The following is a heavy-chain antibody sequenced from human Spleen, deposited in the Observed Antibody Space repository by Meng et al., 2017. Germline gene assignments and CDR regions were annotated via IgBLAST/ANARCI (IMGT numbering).Heavy chain of an antibody. J-gene: IGHJ5*02. CDR1: GFTFSDYY. V-gene: IGHV3-11*04. Sequence: GESLKISCAASGFTFSDYYMSWIRQAPGKGLEWVAYVNSDGSSKYYADSVEGRFTISRDNDKNSLFLQMSSLRVEDTGVYYCASPPFDPWGQGTLVTVSS. CDR2: VNSDGSSK. CDR3: ASPPFDP.